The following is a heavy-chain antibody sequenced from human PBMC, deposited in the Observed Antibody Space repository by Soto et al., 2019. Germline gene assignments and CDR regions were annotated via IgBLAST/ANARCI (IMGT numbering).Heavy chain of an antibody. J-gene: IGHJ6*02. CDR1: EFSFSNYW. Sequence: GGSLRLSCAASEFSFSNYWMSWVRQAPGKGLEWVANIKQDGSEKFHLDSVKGRFTISRGNAKNSLYLQMNSLRAEDTAVYYCTRGTELRFCTGTSCPGIDVWGQGTTVTVSS. D-gene: IGHD2-2*01. CDR3: TRGTELRFCTGTSCPGIDV. CDR2: IKQDGSEK. V-gene: IGHV3-7*03.